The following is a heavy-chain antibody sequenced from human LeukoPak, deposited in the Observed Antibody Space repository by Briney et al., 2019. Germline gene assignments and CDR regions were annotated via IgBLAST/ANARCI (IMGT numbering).Heavy chain of an antibody. CDR3: ASRRGYYGSGSYFY. D-gene: IGHD3-10*01. CDR2: INHSGST. Sequence: SETLSLTCAVYGGSFSGYYWSWIRQPPGKGLEWIGGINHSGSTNYNPSLKSRVTISVDTSKNQFSLKLSSVTAADTAVYYCASRRGYYGSGSYFYWGQGTLVTVSS. V-gene: IGHV4-34*01. J-gene: IGHJ4*02. CDR1: GGSFSGYY.